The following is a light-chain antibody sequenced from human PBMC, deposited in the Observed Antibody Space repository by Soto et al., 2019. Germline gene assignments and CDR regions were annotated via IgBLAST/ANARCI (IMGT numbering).Light chain of an antibody. Sequence: QSVLTQPASVSGSPGQSITISCTGTSSDVDDYNYVSWYQQHPGKAPKLMISEVSNRPSGVSNRFSGSKSGNTASLTISGLQAEDEADYYCSSYTSTNTWVFGGGTKLTVL. V-gene: IGLV2-14*01. J-gene: IGLJ3*02. CDR1: SSDVDDYNY. CDR3: SSYTSTNTWV. CDR2: EVS.